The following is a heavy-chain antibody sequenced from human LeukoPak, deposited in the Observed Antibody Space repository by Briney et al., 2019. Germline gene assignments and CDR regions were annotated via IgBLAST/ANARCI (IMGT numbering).Heavy chain of an antibody. CDR2: IIPIFGTA. D-gene: IGHD6-19*01. Sequence: SVKVSCKASGGTFSSYAISWVRQAPGQGLEWMGGIIPIFGTANYEQKFQGRVTITTDESTSTAYMELSSLRSEDTAVYYCARRKLGIAVAGFDYWGQGTLVTVSS. CDR1: GGTFSSYA. J-gene: IGHJ4*02. CDR3: ARRKLGIAVAGFDY. V-gene: IGHV1-69*05.